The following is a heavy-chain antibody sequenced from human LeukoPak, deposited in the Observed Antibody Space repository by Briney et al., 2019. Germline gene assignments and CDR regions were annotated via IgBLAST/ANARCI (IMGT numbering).Heavy chain of an antibody. CDR1: GGSFSGYY. CDR2: INHSGST. D-gene: IGHD4-11*01. V-gene: IGHV4-34*01. J-gene: IGHJ5*02. Sequence: KPSETLSLTCAVYGGSFSGYYWSWIRQPPGKGLEWIGEINHSGSTNCNPSLKSRVTISVDTSKNQFSLKLSSVTAADTAVYYCAREPSGWMTTVQAGWFDPWGQGTLVTVSS. CDR3: AREPSGWMTTVQAGWFDP.